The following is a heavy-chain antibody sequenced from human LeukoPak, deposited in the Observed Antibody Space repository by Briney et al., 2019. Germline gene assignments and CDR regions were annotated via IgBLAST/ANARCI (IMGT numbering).Heavy chain of an antibody. CDR3: AKDTAAAGLMTR. V-gene: IGHV3-23*01. Sequence: QTGGSLRLSCAASGFTFSSYAMSWVRHPPGKGLVWVSAISGSGGSTYYADSVKGRFTISRDNSKNTRYLQMNSLRAEDTAVYYCAKDTAAAGLMTRWGQGTLVTVSS. CDR1: GFTFSSYA. CDR2: ISGSGGST. D-gene: IGHD6-13*01. J-gene: IGHJ4*02.